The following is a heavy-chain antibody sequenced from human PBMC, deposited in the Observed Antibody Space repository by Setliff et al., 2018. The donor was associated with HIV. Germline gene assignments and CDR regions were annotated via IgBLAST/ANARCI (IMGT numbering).Heavy chain of an antibody. D-gene: IGHD3-9*01. V-gene: IGHV4-34*01. J-gene: IGHJ4*02. Sequence: PSETLSLTCAVYGGSLNDYSWNWIRQSPGKGLEWIGEVNLPKTLNYNPSLERRITISVDTSKKQFSLDLSSVTAADTAVYFCARAIVKTGYHTKSRVFDYWGQGTLVTVSS. CDR2: VNLPKTL. CDR3: ARAIVKTGYHTKSRVFDY. CDR1: GGSLNDYS.